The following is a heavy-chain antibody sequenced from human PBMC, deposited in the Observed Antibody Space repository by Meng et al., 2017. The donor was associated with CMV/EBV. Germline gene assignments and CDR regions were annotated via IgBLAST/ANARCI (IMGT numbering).Heavy chain of an antibody. D-gene: IGHD2-2*01. CDR2: INPSGGST. V-gene: IGHV1-46*01. CDR3: ARGPSIVVVHNWFDP. CDR1: GYTFTSYA. J-gene: IGHJ5*02. Sequence: SGYTFTSYAMHWVRQAPGQGLEWMGIINPSGGSTSYAQKFQGRVTMTRDTSTSTVYMELSSLRSEDTAVYYCARGPSIVVVHNWFDPWGQGTLVTVSS.